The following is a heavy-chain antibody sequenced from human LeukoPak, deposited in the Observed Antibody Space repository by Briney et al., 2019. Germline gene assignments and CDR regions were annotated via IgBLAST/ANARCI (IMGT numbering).Heavy chain of an antibody. V-gene: IGHV3-9*01. J-gene: IGHJ4*02. CDR1: GFTFDDYA. CDR3: VRGTYDGYNYGSWDY. CDR2: ISWNSGSI. D-gene: IGHD5-24*01. Sequence: GGSLRLSCAASGFTFDDYAMHWVRQVPGKGLEWVSGISWNSGSIGYADSVKGRFTISRDNAKNSVYLQMNSLRAEDTAVYYCVRGTYDGYNYGSWDYWGQGTLATVSS.